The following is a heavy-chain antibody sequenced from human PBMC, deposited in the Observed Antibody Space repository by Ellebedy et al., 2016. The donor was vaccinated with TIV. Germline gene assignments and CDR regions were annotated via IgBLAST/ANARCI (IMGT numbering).Heavy chain of an antibody. Sequence: PGGSLRLSCVASGFTFSTYSMNWVRQAPGRGLEWVSSISGSSSYIYYADSVKGRFTISRDNAKNSLYLQLNSLRVEDTAVYYCARCVVAHAAFDIWGQGTLVTVSS. CDR3: ARCVVAHAAFDI. CDR2: ISGSSSYI. D-gene: IGHD2-15*01. J-gene: IGHJ3*02. V-gene: IGHV3-21*01. CDR1: GFTFSTYS.